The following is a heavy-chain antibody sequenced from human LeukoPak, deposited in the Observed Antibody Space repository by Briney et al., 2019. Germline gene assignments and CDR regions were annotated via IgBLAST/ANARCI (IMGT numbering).Heavy chain of an antibody. V-gene: IGHV4-59*12. D-gene: IGHD4-17*01. CDR2: ISYIGRT. J-gene: IGHJ3*02. CDR1: DVSFSSNY. CDR3: ARNLVTLTKGFDI. Sequence: SGTLSLTCAVSDVSFSSNYWTWIRQPPGKGLEWIGYISYIGRTNYNPSLKSRVTISIDTSKNPLTLKMTSLTAADPAGYYCARNLVTLTKGFDIWGQGTMVSVSS.